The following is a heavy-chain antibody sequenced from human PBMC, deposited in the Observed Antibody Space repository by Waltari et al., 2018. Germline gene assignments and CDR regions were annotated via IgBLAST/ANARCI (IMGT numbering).Heavy chain of an antibody. CDR2: IYYSGST. D-gene: IGHD2-2*01. CDR1: GGSISSSSYY. V-gene: IGHV4-39*07. CDR3: ARSDIVVAHGAFDI. J-gene: IGHJ3*02. Sequence: QLQLQESGPGLVKPSETLSLTCTVSGGSISSSSYYWGWIRQPPGKGLEWIGSIYYSGSTYDNPSLKSRVTISVDTSKNQFSLKLSSVTAADTAVYYCARSDIVVAHGAFDIWGQGTMVTVSS.